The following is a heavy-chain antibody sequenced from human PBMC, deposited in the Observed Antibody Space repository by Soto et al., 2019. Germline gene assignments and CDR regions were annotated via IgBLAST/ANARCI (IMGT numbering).Heavy chain of an antibody. CDR3: ARGYCNGGDCYSGGNYYYHNMDV. CDR2: VIPIFHTS. J-gene: IGHJ6*02. CDR1: GGTFSGYA. D-gene: IGHD2-15*01. V-gene: IGHV1-69*01. Sequence: VQLVQSGAEVKKSGSSVKVSCKASGGTFSGYAISWVRQAPGQGLEWMGGVIPIFHTSNYAQKFQGRVTITADEFPSTAYMELSSLRSEDTAVYYCARGYCNGGDCYSGGNYYYHNMDVWGQGTTVTVSS.